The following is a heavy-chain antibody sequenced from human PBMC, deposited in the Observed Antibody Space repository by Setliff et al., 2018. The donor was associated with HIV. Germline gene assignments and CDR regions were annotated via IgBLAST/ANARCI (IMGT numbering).Heavy chain of an antibody. CDR3: ASLPPLYDSSGYYFDY. D-gene: IGHD3-22*01. CDR2: IYYSGST. Sequence: PSETLSLTCSVSGDSISSSSYYWGWIRQPPGKGLEWTGSIYYSGSTYYNPSLNSRVTISVDASKYQFSLKLSSVTAADTAVYYCASLPPLYDSSGYYFDYWGQGTLVTVSS. CDR1: GDSISSSSYY. V-gene: IGHV4-39*01. J-gene: IGHJ4*02.